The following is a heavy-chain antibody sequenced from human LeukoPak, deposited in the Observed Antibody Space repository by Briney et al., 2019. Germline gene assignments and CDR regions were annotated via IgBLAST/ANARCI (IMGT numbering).Heavy chain of an antibody. J-gene: IGHJ4*02. V-gene: IGHV3-23*01. D-gene: IGHD2-2*02. CDR2: FSGSGGNT. CDR1: GFIFSDYY. CDR3: AKDVGYCSSSTCYKPFDY. Sequence: GGSLRLSCTASGFIFSDYYMIWIRQAPGEGLEWVSAFSGSGGNTYYADSVKGRFTISRDNSKNTLYLQMNSLRAEDTAVYYCAKDVGYCSSSTCYKPFDYWGQGTLVTVSS.